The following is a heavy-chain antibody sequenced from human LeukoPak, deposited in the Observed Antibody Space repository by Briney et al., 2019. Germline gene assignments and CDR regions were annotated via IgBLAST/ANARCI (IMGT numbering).Heavy chain of an antibody. Sequence: SETLSLTCTVSGGSISSYYLSWIRQPPGKGLEWIGYIYYSGTTNYSPSLKSRVTISVDTSKNQFSLKLSSVTAADTAVYYCARGVYIAAAQYGYWGQGTLVTVSS. CDR1: GGSISSYY. V-gene: IGHV4-59*01. CDR3: ARGVYIAAAQYGY. J-gene: IGHJ4*02. CDR2: IYYSGTT. D-gene: IGHD6-13*01.